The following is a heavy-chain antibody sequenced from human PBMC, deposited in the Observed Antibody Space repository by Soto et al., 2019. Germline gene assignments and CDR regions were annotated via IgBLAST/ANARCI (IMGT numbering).Heavy chain of an antibody. D-gene: IGHD1-26*01. Sequence: NWVRQSPSRGLEWLGRTYYRSKWYYEYAVSVRGRITINPDTSKNRYSLQLNSVTPEDTAVYFCARGEQYSGRIFDYWGQGTLVTVSS. CDR2: TYYRSKWYY. J-gene: IGHJ4*01. CDR3: ARGEQYSGRIFDY. V-gene: IGHV6-1*01.